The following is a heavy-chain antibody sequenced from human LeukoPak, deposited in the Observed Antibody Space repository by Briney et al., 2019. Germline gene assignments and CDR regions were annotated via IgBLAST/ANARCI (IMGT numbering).Heavy chain of an antibody. Sequence: SETLSLTCTVSGGSIRDYYWSWIRQPPGKSLEWIGYIYYSGGTNYNPSLNSRVTISVDTSRNQVSLKLNSVTAADTAVYYCARLQNHDTSGYYGFDYWGRGTLVTVSS. V-gene: IGHV4-59*01. J-gene: IGHJ4*02. D-gene: IGHD3-22*01. CDR2: IYYSGGT. CDR1: GGSIRDYY. CDR3: ARLQNHDTSGYYGFDY.